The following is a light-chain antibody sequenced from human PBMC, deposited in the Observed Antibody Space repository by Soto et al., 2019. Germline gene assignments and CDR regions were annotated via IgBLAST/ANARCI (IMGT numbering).Light chain of an antibody. CDR3: CSFAGSYTYV. CDR1: SSDVGRYSY. Sequence: QSALTQPRSVSGSPGQSVSISCTGTSSDVGRYSYVSWYQQHPGKAPKLMIYDVSERPSGVPDRFSGSKSGNTASLTISGLQAEDEADYYCCSFAGSYTYVFGGGTKVTVL. J-gene: IGLJ1*01. CDR2: DVS. V-gene: IGLV2-11*01.